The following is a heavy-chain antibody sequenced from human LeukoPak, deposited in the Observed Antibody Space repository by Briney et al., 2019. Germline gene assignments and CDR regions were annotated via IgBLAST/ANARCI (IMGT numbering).Heavy chain of an antibody. D-gene: IGHD3-3*01. Sequence: GASVKVSCKASGYTFTGYYMHWVRQAPGQGLEWMGWINPNSGGTNYAQKFQGRVTMTRDTSISTAYMELSRLRSDDTAVYYCARGEVIGDLGYYYMDVWGKGTTDTVSS. CDR1: GYTFTGYY. V-gene: IGHV1-2*02. CDR3: ARGEVIGDLGYYYMDV. CDR2: INPNSGGT. J-gene: IGHJ6*03.